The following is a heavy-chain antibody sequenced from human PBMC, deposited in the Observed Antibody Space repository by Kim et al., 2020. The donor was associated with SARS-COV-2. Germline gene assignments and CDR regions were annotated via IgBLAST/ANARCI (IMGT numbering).Heavy chain of an antibody. D-gene: IGHD2-21*02. CDR3: ARVVCLRHIVVVTAGHFDY. J-gene: IGHJ4*02. V-gene: IGHV4-31*03. CDR1: GGSISSGGYY. Sequence: SETLSLTCTVSGGSISSGGYYWSWIRQHPGKGLEWIGYIYYSGSTYYNPSLKSRVTISVDTSKNQFALKLSSVTAADTAVYYCARVVCLRHIVVVTAGHFDYWGQGTLVTVSS. CDR2: IYYSGST.